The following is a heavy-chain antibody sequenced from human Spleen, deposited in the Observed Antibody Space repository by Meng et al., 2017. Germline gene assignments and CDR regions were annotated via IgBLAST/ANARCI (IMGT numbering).Heavy chain of an antibody. CDR3: AKDKSVVTAIYYYYGMDV. V-gene: IGHV3-20*04. CDR1: GFTFDDYG. CDR2: INWNGAST. Sequence: GESLKISCAASGFTFDDYGVSWVRQVPGKGLEWVSGINWNGASTGYADSVKGRFTISRDNSKNTLYLQMNSLRAEDTAVYYCAKDKSVVTAIYYYYGMDVWGQGTTVTVSS. J-gene: IGHJ6*02. D-gene: IGHD2-21*02.